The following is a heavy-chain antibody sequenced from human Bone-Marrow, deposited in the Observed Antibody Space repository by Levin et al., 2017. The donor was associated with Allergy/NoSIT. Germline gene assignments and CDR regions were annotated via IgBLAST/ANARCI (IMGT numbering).Heavy chain of an antibody. V-gene: IGHV1-69*13. CDR1: GGTFSSYA. Sequence: SVKVSCKASGGTFSSYAISWVRQAPGQGLEWMGGIIPIFGTANYAQKFQGRVTITADESTSTAYMELSSLRSEDTAVYYCARRVHFDWLLYAGRWQIPHQNNWFDPWGQGTLVTVSS. D-gene: IGHD3-9*01. CDR2: IIPIFGTA. J-gene: IGHJ5*02. CDR3: ARRVHFDWLLYAGRWQIPHQNNWFDP.